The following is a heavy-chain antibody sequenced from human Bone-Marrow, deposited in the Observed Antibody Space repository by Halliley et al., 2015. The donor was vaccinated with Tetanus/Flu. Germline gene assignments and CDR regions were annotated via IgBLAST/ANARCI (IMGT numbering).Heavy chain of an antibody. Sequence: PGKGLEWIGEVYHTGGPHYNPSFKGRVPLSVDKSQTPFPLKLTSLTAADTAIYYCARSGRTRSDYWGQGTLVTVSS. V-gene: IGHV4-4*02. CDR3: ARSGRTRSDY. CDR2: VYHTGGP. J-gene: IGHJ4*02. D-gene: IGHD1-1*01.